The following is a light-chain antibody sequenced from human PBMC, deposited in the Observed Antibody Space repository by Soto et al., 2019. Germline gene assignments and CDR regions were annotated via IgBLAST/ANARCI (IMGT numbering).Light chain of an antibody. V-gene: IGLV8-61*01. CDR1: SGSVSTNYY. CDR2: RTN. CDR3: VLYMGRGIWV. J-gene: IGLJ3*02. Sequence: QTVVTQEPSFSVSPGGTVTLTCALSSGSVSTNYYPSWCQQTPGQAPRTLIFRTNTRSSGVPDRFSGSILGNKAALTITGAQADDESDYYCVLYMGRGIWVFGGGTKVTVL.